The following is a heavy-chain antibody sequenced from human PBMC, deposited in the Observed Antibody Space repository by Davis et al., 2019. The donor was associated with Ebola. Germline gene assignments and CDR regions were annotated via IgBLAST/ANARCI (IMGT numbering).Heavy chain of an antibody. CDR3: VRGGLPGDYYYMDV. V-gene: IGHV3-20*04. J-gene: IGHJ6*03. Sequence: PGGSLRLSCSVSGLKFDDYGMSWVRQVPGKGLEWVSGMTWNGGRIESGGSVGGRFTMSRDNAKNSLYLQMSSLTAEETALYYCVRGGLPGDYYYMDVWGKGTTVAVSS. D-gene: IGHD4-11*01. CDR1: GLKFDDYG. CDR2: MTWNGGRI.